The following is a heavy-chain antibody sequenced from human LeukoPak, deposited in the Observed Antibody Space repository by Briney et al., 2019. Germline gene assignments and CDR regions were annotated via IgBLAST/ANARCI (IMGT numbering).Heavy chain of an antibody. CDR2: ISSSSSTI. Sequence: GGSLRLSCAASGFTFSSYSMNWVRQAPGKGLEWVSYISSSSSTIYYADSVKGRFTISRDNAKNSLYLQMNSLRAEDTAVYYCARDLFKYSSSSPGYWGQGTLVTVSS. V-gene: IGHV3-48*04. CDR1: GFTFSSYS. J-gene: IGHJ4*02. CDR3: ARDLFKYSSSSPGY. D-gene: IGHD6-13*01.